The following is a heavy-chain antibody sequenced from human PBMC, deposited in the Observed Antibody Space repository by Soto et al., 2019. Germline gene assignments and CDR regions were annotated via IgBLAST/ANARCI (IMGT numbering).Heavy chain of an antibody. CDR3: ARATAHEPFDY. D-gene: IGHD5-18*01. J-gene: IGHJ4*02. Sequence: SETLSLTGTVSGGSVSSGSYYWSWIRQPPGKGLEWIGYIYYSGSTNYNPSLKSRVTISVDTSKNQFSLKLSSVTAADTAVYYCARATAHEPFDYWGQGTLVTVSS. CDR1: GGSVSSGSYY. CDR2: IYYSGST. V-gene: IGHV4-61*01.